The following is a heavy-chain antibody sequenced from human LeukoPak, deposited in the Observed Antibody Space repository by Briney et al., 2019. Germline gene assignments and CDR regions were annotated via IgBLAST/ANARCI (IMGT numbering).Heavy chain of an antibody. CDR1: GFTFSSYA. V-gene: IGHV3-30-3*01. CDR3: ARLDIVLIGGPDP. Sequence: GGSLRLSCAASGFTFSSYAMHWVRQAPGKGLEWVAVISYDGSNKYYADSVKGRFTISRDNSKNTLYLQMNSLRAEDTAVYYCARLDIVLIGGPDPWGQGTLVTVSS. D-gene: IGHD2-8*01. CDR2: ISYDGSNK. J-gene: IGHJ5*02.